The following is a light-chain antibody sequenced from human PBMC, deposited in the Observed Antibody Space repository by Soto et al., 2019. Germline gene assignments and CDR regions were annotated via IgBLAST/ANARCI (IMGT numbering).Light chain of an antibody. J-gene: IGLJ1*01. V-gene: IGLV2-14*01. CDR2: EVS. CDR3: CSSAHESTYV. CDR1: SSDVGGYNY. Sequence: QSALTQPASVSGSPGQSITISCTGTSSDVGGYNYVSWYQQQSGKAPKLMIHEVSNRPSGVSNRFSGSKSGNTASLTISGLQDEDEAEYFCCSSAHESTYVFGTGTKGTAL.